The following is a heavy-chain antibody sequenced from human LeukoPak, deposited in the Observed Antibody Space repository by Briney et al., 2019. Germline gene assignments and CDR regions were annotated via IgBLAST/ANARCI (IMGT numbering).Heavy chain of an antibody. CDR3: ARALYYGSGSGMDV. J-gene: IGHJ6*04. CDR1: GGSISSYY. CDR2: IYYSGST. V-gene: IGHV4-59*01. Sequence: SETLSLTCTVSGGSISSYYWSWIRQPPGKGLEWIGYIYYSGSTNYNPSLKSRVTISVDTSKNQFSLKLSSVTAADTAVYYCARALYYGSGSGMDVWGKGITVTVSS. D-gene: IGHD3-10*01.